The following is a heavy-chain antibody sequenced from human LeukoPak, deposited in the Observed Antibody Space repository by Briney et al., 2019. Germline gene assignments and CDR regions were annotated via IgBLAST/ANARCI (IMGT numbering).Heavy chain of an antibody. CDR3: ARDRYCSGGSCSRLGYAGRPYYYYGMDV. CDR1: GFTFRSFA. CDR2: ISGSGGST. D-gene: IGHD2-15*01. J-gene: IGHJ6*02. V-gene: IGHV3-23*01. Sequence: PTGGSLRLSCAASGFTFRSFAVTWVRQAPGKGLEWVAVISGSGGSTYYADSVKGRFTISRDNSKNTLYLQMNSLRAEDTAVYYCARDRYCSGGSCSRLGYAGRPYYYYGMDVWGQGTTVTVSS.